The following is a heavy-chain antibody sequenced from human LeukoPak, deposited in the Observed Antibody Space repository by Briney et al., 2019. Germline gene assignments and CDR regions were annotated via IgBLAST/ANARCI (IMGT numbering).Heavy chain of an antibody. CDR1: GFTFSSYA. D-gene: IGHD5-18*01. J-gene: IGHJ6*02. Sequence: PGRSLRLSCAASGFTFSSYAMHWVRQAPGKGLEWVAVISYDGSNKYYADSVKGRFTISRDNSKNTLYLQMNSLRAEDTAVYYCARDPMNTAMEPEYYYYYYGMDVWGQGTTVTVSS. V-gene: IGHV3-30-3*01. CDR3: ARDPMNTAMEPEYYYYYYGMDV. CDR2: ISYDGSNK.